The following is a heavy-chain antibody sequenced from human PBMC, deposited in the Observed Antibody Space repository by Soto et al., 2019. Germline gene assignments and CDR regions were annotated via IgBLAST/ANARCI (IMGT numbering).Heavy chain of an antibody. CDR3: ARGSATVTKPIKDAFDI. CDR2: IIPILGIA. V-gene: IGHV1-69*02. Sequence: ASVKVSCKASGGTFSSYTISWVRQAPGQGLEWMGRIIPILGIANYAQKFQGRVTITADKSTSTAYMELSSLRSEDTAVYYCARGSATVTKPIKDAFDIWGQGTMVTVSS. D-gene: IGHD4-17*01. CDR1: GGTFSSYT. J-gene: IGHJ3*02.